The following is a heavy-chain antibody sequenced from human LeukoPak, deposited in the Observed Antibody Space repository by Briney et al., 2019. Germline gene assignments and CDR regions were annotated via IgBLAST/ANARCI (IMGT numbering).Heavy chain of an antibody. V-gene: IGHV3-23*01. Sequence: GGSLRLSCAASGFTFTSYGMSWVRQAPGKGLEWVSAISTSGVETAYADSVKGRFTISRDNSKNTLYLQMNSLRAEDTAVYYCAKDGHITIFGVVKYWGQGTMVTVSS. D-gene: IGHD3-3*01. CDR1: GFTFTSYG. J-gene: IGHJ3*01. CDR3: AKDGHITIFGVVKY. CDR2: ISTSGVET.